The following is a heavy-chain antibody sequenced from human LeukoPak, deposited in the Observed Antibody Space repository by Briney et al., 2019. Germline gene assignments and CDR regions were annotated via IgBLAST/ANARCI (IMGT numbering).Heavy chain of an antibody. CDR3: ARIARVTTPAWFDP. CDR1: GGTFSSYA. J-gene: IGHJ5*02. Sequence: GASVKVSCKASGGTFSSYAISWVRQAPGQGLEWMGGIIPIFGTANYAQKSQGRVTITTDESTSTAYMELSSLRSEDTAVYYCARIARVTTPAWFDPWGQGTLVTVSS. CDR2: IIPIFGTA. D-gene: IGHD2-21*01. V-gene: IGHV1-69*05.